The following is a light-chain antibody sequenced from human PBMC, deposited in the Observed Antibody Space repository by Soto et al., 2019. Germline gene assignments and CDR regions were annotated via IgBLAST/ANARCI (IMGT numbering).Light chain of an antibody. J-gene: IGKJ1*01. CDR3: QQYHSWPPT. CDR1: QSINNW. V-gene: IGKV1-5*01. Sequence: DIQMTQSPSTLSASVGDRVTITCRASQSINNWLAWYQQKPGKAPKFLIYDASNLESGVPSRFSGSASGTEFTLTISSLQSEDFAVYYCQQYHSWPPTFGQGTKVDI. CDR2: DAS.